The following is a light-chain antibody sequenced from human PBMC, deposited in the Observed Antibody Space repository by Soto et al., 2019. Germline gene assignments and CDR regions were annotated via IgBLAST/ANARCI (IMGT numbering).Light chain of an antibody. CDR3: QQYSFSSRE. V-gene: IGKV1-5*03. Sequence: DIQMTQFPSTLSASVGDRVTITCRASQSISDGLAWYQQKPGKAPRLLIYKASSLESGVPSRFSGSGSGTEFTLTISSLQTDDFATYYCQQYSFSSREFGQGTKVDIK. J-gene: IGKJ1*01. CDR1: QSISDG. CDR2: KAS.